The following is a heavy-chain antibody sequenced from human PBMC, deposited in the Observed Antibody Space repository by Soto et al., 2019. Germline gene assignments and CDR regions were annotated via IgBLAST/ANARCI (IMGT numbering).Heavy chain of an antibody. CDR3: ARGRLVLVPAAIGYNWFDP. CDR2: MNPNSGNT. CDR1: GYTFTSYD. J-gene: IGHJ5*02. D-gene: IGHD2-2*02. V-gene: IGHV1-8*01. Sequence: QVQLVQSGAEVKKPGASVKVSCKASGYTFTSYDINWVRQATGQGLEWMGWMNPNSGNTGYAQKFQGRVTMTRNTSISTAYMERSSLRSEDTAVYYCARGRLVLVPAAIGYNWFDPWGQGTLVTVSS.